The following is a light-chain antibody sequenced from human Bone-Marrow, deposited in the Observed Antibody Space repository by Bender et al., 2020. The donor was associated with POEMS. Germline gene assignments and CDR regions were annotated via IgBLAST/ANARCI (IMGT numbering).Light chain of an antibody. CDR3: YSTDSSGDHVV. CDR2: EDS. Sequence: YELTQAPSVSVSPGQTARITCSGDALPKKYAYWYQQKSGQAPVLVIYEDSQRPSGIPERFSASSSGTMATLTISGAQAEDEAVYYCYSTDSSGDHVVFGGGTRLTVL. V-gene: IGLV3-10*01. J-gene: IGLJ2*01. CDR1: ALPKKY.